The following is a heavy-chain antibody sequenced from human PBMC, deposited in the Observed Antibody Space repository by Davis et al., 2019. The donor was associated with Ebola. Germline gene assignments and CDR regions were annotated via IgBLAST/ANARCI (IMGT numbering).Heavy chain of an antibody. D-gene: IGHD1-26*01. CDR2: INSDGSTI. CDR3: VTFPTSGSHYGFQGG. Sequence: ESLKISCAASGFTFSSCWMHWVRQVPGKGLVWVSRINSDGSTINYADSVKGRFTISRDNAKNTLYLQMNSLRAEDTAVYYCVTFPTSGSHYGFQGGWGQGTLVTVSS. V-gene: IGHV3-74*01. CDR1: GFTFSSCW. J-gene: IGHJ4*02.